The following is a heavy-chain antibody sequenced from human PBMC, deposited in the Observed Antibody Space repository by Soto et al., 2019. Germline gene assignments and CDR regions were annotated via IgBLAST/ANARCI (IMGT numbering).Heavy chain of an antibody. V-gene: IGHV3-74*01. CDR2: IHSDGFAT. CDR1: GFTFSNYW. J-gene: IGHJ4*02. CDR3: ARGGPAGCFDY. Sequence: GGSLRLSCAASGFTFSNYWMHWVRQAPGKGLVWVSRIHSDGFATTYADSVKGRFTISRDNAKNTVFLQMNSLRAEDTAVYYCARGGPAGCFDYWGQGTLVTVSS. D-gene: IGHD6-19*01.